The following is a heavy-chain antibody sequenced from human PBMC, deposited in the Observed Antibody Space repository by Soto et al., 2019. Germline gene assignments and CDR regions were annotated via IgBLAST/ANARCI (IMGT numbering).Heavy chain of an antibody. Sequence: KAXETLSLSCSVSGYSISSYSWNWIRQTAGRGLEWIGRVYPSGHTQYRSSFETRVTVSVDMSTNQFFLELRSVTAADTAVYYCARESGENWSYEASWGQGTQVTVSS. CDR3: ARESGENWSYEAS. CDR2: VYPSGHT. V-gene: IGHV4-4*07. CDR1: GYSISSYS. J-gene: IGHJ1*01. D-gene: IGHD1-7*01.